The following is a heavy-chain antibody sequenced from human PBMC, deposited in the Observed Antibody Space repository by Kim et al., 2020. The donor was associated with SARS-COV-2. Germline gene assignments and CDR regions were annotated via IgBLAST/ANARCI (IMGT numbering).Heavy chain of an antibody. CDR1: GFTFSSYG. CDR2: IWYDGSNK. D-gene: IGHD5-12*01. Sequence: GGSLRLSCAASGFTFSSYGMHWVRQAPGKGLEWVAVIWYDGSNKYYADSVKGRFTISRDNSKNTLYLQMNSLRAEDTAVYYCARDLTRAGSGYDWVDYYYGMDVWGQGTTVTVSS. V-gene: IGHV3-33*01. J-gene: IGHJ6*02. CDR3: ARDLTRAGSGYDWVDYYYGMDV.